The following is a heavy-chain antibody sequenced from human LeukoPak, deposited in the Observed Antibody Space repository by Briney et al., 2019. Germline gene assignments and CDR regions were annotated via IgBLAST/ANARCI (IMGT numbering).Heavy chain of an antibody. CDR3: ARLFSGSYLGPRDYYYYYYMDV. D-gene: IGHD1-26*01. CDR1: GYSFTSYW. V-gene: IGHV5-51*01. Sequence: GESLKISCKGSGYSFTSYWIGWVRQMPGKGLEWMGIIYPGDSDTRYSPSFQGQVTISADKSISTAYLQWSSLKASDTAMYYCARLFSGSYLGPRDYYYYYYMDVWGKGTTVTVSS. J-gene: IGHJ6*03. CDR2: IYPGDSDT.